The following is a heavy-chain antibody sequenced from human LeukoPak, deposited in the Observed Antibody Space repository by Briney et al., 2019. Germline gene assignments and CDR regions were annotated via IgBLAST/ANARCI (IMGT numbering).Heavy chain of an antibody. CDR3: ARVPPSGWWYFDL. CDR1: EFTVSSNY. J-gene: IGHJ2*01. CDR2: IYSGGGT. Sequence: QTGGSLRLSCAASEFTVSSNYMSWVRQAPGKGLEWVSVIYSGGGTDYADSVKGRFTISRDNSKNTLYLQMNSLRAEDTAVYYCARVPPSGWWYFDLWGRGTLVTVSS. D-gene: IGHD6-19*01. V-gene: IGHV3-53*01.